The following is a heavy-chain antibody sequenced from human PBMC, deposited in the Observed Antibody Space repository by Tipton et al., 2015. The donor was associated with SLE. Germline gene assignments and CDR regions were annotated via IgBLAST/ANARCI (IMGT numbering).Heavy chain of an antibody. J-gene: IGHJ4*02. CDR2: INHSGST. CDR3: ARGIAVATPGY. Sequence: TLSLTCAVYGGSFSGYYWSWIRQPPGKGLEYIGEINHSGSTNCNPSLKSRVTISVDTSKNQFSLKLSSVTAADTAVYYCARGIAVATPGYWGQGTLVTVSS. D-gene: IGHD6-19*01. CDR1: GGSFSGYY. V-gene: IGHV4-34*01.